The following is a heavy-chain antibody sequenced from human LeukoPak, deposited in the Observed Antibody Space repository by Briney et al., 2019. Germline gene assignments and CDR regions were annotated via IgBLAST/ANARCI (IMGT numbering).Heavy chain of an antibody. CDR3: AREFGYCSSTSCYAPDY. Sequence: ASVKVSCKASGYTFTSYGISWVRQAPGQGLEWMEWISAYNGNTNYAQKLQGRVTMTTDTSTSTAYMELRSLRSDDTAVYYCAREFGYCSSTSCYAPDYWGPGTLVTVSS. V-gene: IGHV1-18*04. CDR1: GYTFTSYG. CDR2: ISAYNGNT. D-gene: IGHD2-2*03. J-gene: IGHJ4*02.